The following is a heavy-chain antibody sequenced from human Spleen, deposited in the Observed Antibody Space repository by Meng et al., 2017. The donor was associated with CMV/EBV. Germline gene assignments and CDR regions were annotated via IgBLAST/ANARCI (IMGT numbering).Heavy chain of an antibody. CDR1: GYTVTTYF. D-gene: IGHD3-10*01. CDR3: ARVLVRGVMSDY. J-gene: IGHJ4*02. CDR2: INPSDGTT. V-gene: IGHV1-46*01. Sequence: QVQLEQSGAEVKKPGASVKVSCKASGYTVTTYFIHWVRQAPGQGLEWMGIINPSDGTTYYPQKFQGRVTLTRDTSTSTVYMELTSLRSEDTAVYYCARVLVRGVMSDYWGQGTLVTVSS.